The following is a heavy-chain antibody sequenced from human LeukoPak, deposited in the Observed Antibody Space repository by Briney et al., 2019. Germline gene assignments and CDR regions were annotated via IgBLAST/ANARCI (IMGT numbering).Heavy chain of an antibody. Sequence: GESLRLSCAASGFTFSSYAMSWVRQAPGKGLEWVSGISTSGGSTSYAGSVKGRFTISRDNSKNTLYLQMNSPRVEDTALYYCAKESVQAAPLYGVDGWGQGTLVTISS. V-gene: IGHV3-23*01. D-gene: IGHD2-2*01. CDR2: ISTSGGST. J-gene: IGHJ4*02. CDR1: GFTFSSYA. CDR3: AKESVQAAPLYGVDG.